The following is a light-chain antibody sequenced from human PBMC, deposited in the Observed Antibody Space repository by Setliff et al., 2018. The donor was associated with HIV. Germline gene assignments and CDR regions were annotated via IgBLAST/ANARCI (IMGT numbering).Light chain of an antibody. CDR2: EVS. Sequence: QSVLTQPASVSGSPGQSITISCTGTRSDVGGYNSVSWYQQHPGKVPKVLIYEVSNRPSGVSNRFSGSKSGNTASLTISGLQADDEADYYCSSYTTTSTTVVGTGTKV. CDR3: SSYTTTSTTV. J-gene: IGLJ1*01. V-gene: IGLV2-14*03. CDR1: RSDVGGYNS.